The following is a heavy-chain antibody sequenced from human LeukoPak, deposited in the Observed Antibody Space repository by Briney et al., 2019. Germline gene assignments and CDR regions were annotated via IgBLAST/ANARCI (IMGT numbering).Heavy chain of an antibody. Sequence: ASVKVSCKASGGTFSSYAISWVRQAPGQGLEWMGRIIPILGIANYAQKFQGRVTITADKSTSTAYMELSSLRSDDTAVYYCARSYGSGRREVFDIWGQGTRVTVSS. CDR1: GGTFSSYA. CDR2: IIPILGIA. V-gene: IGHV1-69*04. D-gene: IGHD3-10*01. CDR3: ARSYGSGRREVFDI. J-gene: IGHJ3*02.